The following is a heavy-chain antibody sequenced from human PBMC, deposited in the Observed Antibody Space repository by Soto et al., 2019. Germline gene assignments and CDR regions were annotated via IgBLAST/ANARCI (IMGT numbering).Heavy chain of an antibody. D-gene: IGHD2-15*01. CDR2: IIPIFGTA. V-gene: IGHV1-69*12. CDR3: ARARDIVVVVAATRPYYYGMDV. CDR1: GGTFSSYA. Sequence: QVQLVQSGAEVKKPGSSVKVSCKASGGTFSSYAISWVRQAPGQGLEWMGGIIPIFGTANYAQKFQGRVPITADDSTSXXYXEXXSRRSEDTAVYYCARARDIVVVVAATRPYYYGMDVWGQGTTVTVSS. J-gene: IGHJ6*02.